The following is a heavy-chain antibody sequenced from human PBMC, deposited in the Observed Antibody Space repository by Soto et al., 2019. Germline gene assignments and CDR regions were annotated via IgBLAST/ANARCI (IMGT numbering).Heavy chain of an antibody. CDR2: IYYSGST. Sequence: SETLSLTCTVSGGSISSSSYYWGWIRQPPGKGLEWIGSIYYSGSTYYNPSLKSRVTISVDTSKNQFSLKLSSVTAADTAVYYCARTYDNRANYYYYYMDVWGKGTTVTVSS. CDR1: GGSISSSSYY. J-gene: IGHJ6*03. V-gene: IGHV4-39*01. D-gene: IGHD3-22*01. CDR3: ARTYDNRANYYYYYMDV.